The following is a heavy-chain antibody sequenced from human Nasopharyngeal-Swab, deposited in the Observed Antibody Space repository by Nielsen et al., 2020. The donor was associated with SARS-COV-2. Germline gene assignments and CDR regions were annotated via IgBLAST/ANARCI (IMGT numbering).Heavy chain of an antibody. D-gene: IGHD2-15*01. CDR2: IYYTGST. CDR1: GGSMSGYY. J-gene: IGHJ5*02. Sequence: SETLSLTCTVSGGSMSGYYWTWIRQPPGKGLEWIGYIYYTGSTNYNPSLKSRVTISVDTSKNQFSLKLSSVTAADTAVYYCARGGYCSGGSCYPNWFDPWGQGTLVTVSS. CDR3: ARGGYCSGGSCYPNWFDP. V-gene: IGHV4-59*12.